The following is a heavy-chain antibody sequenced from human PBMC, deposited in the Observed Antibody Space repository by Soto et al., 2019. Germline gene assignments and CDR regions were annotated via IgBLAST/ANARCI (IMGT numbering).Heavy chain of an antibody. V-gene: IGHV3-33*01. J-gene: IGHJ3*02. D-gene: IGHD3-16*01. Sequence: QVQLVESGGGVVQPGRSLRLSCAASGFTFSSYGMHWVRQAPGKGLEWVAVIWYDGSNKYYADSVKGRFTISRDNSKKTLYLKMNGLRAEDPAVYSWAVGGGGDAFVIWGQGTMVTVSS. CDR2: IWYDGSNK. CDR3: AVGGGGDAFVI. CDR1: GFTFSSYG.